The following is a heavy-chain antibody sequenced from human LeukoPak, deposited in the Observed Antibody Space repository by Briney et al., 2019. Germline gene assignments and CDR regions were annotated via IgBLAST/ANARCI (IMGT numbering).Heavy chain of an antibody. Sequence: ASVKVSCKASGGTFSSYAISWVRQAPGQGLEWMGGIIPIFGTANYAQKFQGRVTITTDESTSTAYMELSSLRSEDPAVYYCARGVGRGDYYYYYMDVWGKGTTVTVSS. CDR3: ARGVGRGDYYYYYMDV. CDR2: IIPIFGTA. D-gene: IGHD1-26*01. V-gene: IGHV1-69*05. CDR1: GGTFSSYA. J-gene: IGHJ6*03.